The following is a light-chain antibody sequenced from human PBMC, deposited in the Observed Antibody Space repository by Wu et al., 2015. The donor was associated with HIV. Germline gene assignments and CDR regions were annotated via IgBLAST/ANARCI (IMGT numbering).Light chain of an antibody. J-gene: IGKJ2*01. Sequence: EIVMTQSPATLSVSPGEGVTLSCRASQSVSSYLAWYQQTPGQAPRLLIYGASTRATGVPARFSGSGSGTDFTLTISSLEPEDFAVYYCQQRSNWPPYTFGQGTKLEIK. CDR1: QSVSSY. CDR2: GAS. V-gene: IGKV3-11*01. CDR3: QQRSNWPPYT.